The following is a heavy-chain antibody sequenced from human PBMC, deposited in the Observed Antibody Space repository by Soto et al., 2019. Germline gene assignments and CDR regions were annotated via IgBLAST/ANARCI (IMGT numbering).Heavy chain of an antibody. CDR2: MYAGGDT. CDR1: GLSVSDNY. D-gene: IGHD1-26*01. Sequence: PGGSLRLSCGASGLSVSDNYMGWVRQAPGRGLEWVSVMYAGGDTHYADSVKGRFTISRDNSKNMLYLEMNTLRAEDTAIYYCTKDQDKTGFPSYFDPWGQGTLVTVSS. CDR3: TKDQDKTGFPSYFDP. V-gene: IGHV3-53*01. J-gene: IGHJ5*02.